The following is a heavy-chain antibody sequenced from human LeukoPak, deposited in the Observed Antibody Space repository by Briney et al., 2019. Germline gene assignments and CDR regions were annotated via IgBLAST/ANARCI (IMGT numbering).Heavy chain of an antibody. CDR3: ANQAILLSLHY. CDR1: GFTFSSYS. Sequence: PGGSLRLSCAASGFTFSSYSMNWVRQAPGKGLEWVSAISGSGGSTYYADSVKGRFTISRDNSKNTLYLQMNSLRAEDTAVYYCANQAILLSLHYWGQGTLVTVSS. J-gene: IGHJ4*02. CDR2: ISGSGGST. D-gene: IGHD3-10*01. V-gene: IGHV3-23*01.